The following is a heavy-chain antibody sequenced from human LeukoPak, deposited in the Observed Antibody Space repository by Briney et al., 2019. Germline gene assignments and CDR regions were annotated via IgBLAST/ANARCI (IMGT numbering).Heavy chain of an antibody. V-gene: IGHV4-30-4*01. CDR3: ARPYYYDSRIDP. J-gene: IGHJ5*02. Sequence: SETLSLTCTVSGGSISSGDYYWSWIRQPPGKGLEWIAYMYYGGSTYYNPSLKSRVTMSADTSKNQLSLKLNSVTAADTAVYYCARPYYYDSRIDPWGQGILVTVSS. D-gene: IGHD3-22*01. CDR2: MYYGGST. CDR1: GGSISSGDYY.